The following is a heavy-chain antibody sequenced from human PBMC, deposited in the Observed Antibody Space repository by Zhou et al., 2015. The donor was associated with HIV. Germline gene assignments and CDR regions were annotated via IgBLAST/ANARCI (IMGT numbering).Heavy chain of an antibody. V-gene: IGHV1-69*01. D-gene: IGHD2-2*01. CDR2: IIPIFGTA. CDR1: GGTFSSYA. Sequence: QVQLVQSGAEVKKPGSSVKVSCKASGGTFSSYAISWVRQAPGQGLEWMGGIIPIFGTANYAQKFQGRVTITADESTSTAYMELSSLRSEDTAVYYCARAPGYCSSTSCYSVLFDIWGQGTMVTVSS. J-gene: IGHJ3*02. CDR3: ARAPGYCSSTSCYSVLFDI.